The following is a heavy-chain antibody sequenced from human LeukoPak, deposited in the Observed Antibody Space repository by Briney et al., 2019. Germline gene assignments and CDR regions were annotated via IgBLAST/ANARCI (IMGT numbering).Heavy chain of an antibody. Sequence: ASVKVSCKASGYTFTSYYMHWVRQAPGQGLEWMGIINPSGGSTSYAQKFQGRVTMTRDTSTRTVYMELSSLRSEDTAVYYCARVPALDYGDPQGPFDYWGQGTLVTVSS. V-gene: IGHV1-46*01. CDR2: INPSGGST. CDR3: ARVPALDYGDPQGPFDY. D-gene: IGHD4-17*01. CDR1: GYTFTSYY. J-gene: IGHJ4*02.